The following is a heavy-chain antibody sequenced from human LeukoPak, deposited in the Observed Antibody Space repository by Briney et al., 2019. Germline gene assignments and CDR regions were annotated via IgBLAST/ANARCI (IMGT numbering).Heavy chain of an antibody. D-gene: IGHD3-22*01. CDR1: GYTFTSYG. CDR3: ARDESFYYDSSGYYYPPFDY. Sequence: ASVNVSCKASGYTFTSYGISWVRQAPGQGLEWMGWISAYNGNTNYAQKLQGRVTMTTDTSTSTAYMELRSLRSDDTAVYYCARDESFYYDSSGYYYPPFDYWGQGTLVTVSS. CDR2: ISAYNGNT. V-gene: IGHV1-18*01. J-gene: IGHJ4*02.